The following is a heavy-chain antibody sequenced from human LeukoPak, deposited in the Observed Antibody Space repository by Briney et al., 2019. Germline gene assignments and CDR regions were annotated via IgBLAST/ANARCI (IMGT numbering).Heavy chain of an antibody. D-gene: IGHD1-26*01. CDR1: GITFSGYS. Sequence: GGSLRLSCVVSGITFSGYSMIWVRQAPGKGLEWLSFLTTSGNTIFYAESVKERFTISRDNAKKTLYLQMNSLRDEDTAVYYCARVGGATAVTMYFEYWGQGTLVTVSS. CDR3: ARVGGATAVTMYFEY. CDR2: LTTSGNTI. J-gene: IGHJ4*02. V-gene: IGHV3-48*02.